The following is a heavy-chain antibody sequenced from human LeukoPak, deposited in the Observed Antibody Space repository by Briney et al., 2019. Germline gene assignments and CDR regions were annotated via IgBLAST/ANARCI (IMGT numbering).Heavy chain of an antibody. CDR1: GFTFSSYA. CDR3: AKGPDDFWSGYYTEY. V-gene: IGHV3-23*01. D-gene: IGHD3-3*01. Sequence: GGSLRLSCAASGFTFSSYAMSWVRQAPGKGLEWVSAISGSGGNTYYADSVKGPFTISRDNSKNTLYLQMNSLRAEDTAVYYCAKGPDDFWSGYYTEYWGQGTLVTVSS. CDR2: ISGSGGNT. J-gene: IGHJ4*02.